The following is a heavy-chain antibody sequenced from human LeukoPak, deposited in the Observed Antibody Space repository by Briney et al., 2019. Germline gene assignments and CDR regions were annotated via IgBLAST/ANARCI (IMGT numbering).Heavy chain of an antibody. Sequence: GGSLRLSCAASGFTFSSYAMHWVRQAPGKGLEWVAVISYDGSNKYYADSVKGRFTISRDNSKDTLSLQMNSLRPEDTAVYYCARAHLSSSSTDYMDVWGKGTTVTVSS. CDR2: ISYDGSNK. CDR1: GFTFSSYA. V-gene: IGHV3-30*04. J-gene: IGHJ6*03. CDR3: ARAHLSSSSTDYMDV. D-gene: IGHD6-6*01.